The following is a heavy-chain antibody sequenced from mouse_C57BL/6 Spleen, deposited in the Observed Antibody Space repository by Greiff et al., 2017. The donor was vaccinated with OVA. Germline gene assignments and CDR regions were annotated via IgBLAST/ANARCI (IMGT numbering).Heavy chain of an antibody. Sequence: EVKLVESGGGLVQPKGSLKLSCAASGFSFNTYAMNWVRQAPGKGLEWVARIRRKSNNYATYYADSGKDRFTISRDDSESMLYLQMHTLHTADTAMYYCVRLNYCGSPYAMDDWGQGTSVTVSS. CDR3: VRLNYCGSPYAMDD. V-gene: IGHV10-1*01. CDR1: GFSFNTYA. J-gene: IGHJ4*01. CDR2: IRRKSNNYAT. D-gene: IGHD1-1*01.